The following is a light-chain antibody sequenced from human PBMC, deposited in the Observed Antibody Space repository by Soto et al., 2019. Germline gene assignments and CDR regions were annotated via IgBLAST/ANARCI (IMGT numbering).Light chain of an antibody. CDR1: QDIGNS. V-gene: IGKV1-33*01. CDR2: EAS. CDR3: LQYVYVLS. Sequence: DIQMTQSPFSLSASLGDRVTITCQASQDIGNSLNWFQQKPGKAPKLLIYEASNLATGVPSRFSGRGSGTDFTLTISSLQPEDFGTYFCLQYVYVLSFGPGTKVDLK. J-gene: IGKJ3*01.